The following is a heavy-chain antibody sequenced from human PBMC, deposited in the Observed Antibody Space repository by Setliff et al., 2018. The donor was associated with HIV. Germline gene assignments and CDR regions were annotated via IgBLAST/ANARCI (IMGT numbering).Heavy chain of an antibody. D-gene: IGHD3-16*01. CDR2: IIPMFGTA. CDR3: TRDLGPDYVWGGWGP. J-gene: IGHJ5*02. CDR1: GGTFSSYA. Sequence: ASVKVSCKASGGTFSSYAISWVRQAPGQGLEWMGGIIPMFGTAHYAQQFQGRVTITADESTSTAYMELSRLRSDDTAVYYCTRDLGPDYVWGGWGPWGQGTLVTVSS. V-gene: IGHV1-69*13.